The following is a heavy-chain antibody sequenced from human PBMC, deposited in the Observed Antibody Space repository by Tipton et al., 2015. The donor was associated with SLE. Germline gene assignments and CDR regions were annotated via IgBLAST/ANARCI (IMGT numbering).Heavy chain of an antibody. CDR3: ARATSSYLTSFYFDS. D-gene: IGHD6-6*01. CDR1: GYTFSSYP. V-gene: IGHV7-4-1*02. CDR2: INTNTGNP. J-gene: IGHJ4*02. Sequence: QLVQSGSELKKPGASVKVSCKASGYTFSSYPLIWVRQAPGQGLEWMGWINTNTGNPTYAQGFTGRFVFSLDTSVSTAYLQISSLKAEDTAVYYCARATSSYLTSFYFDSWGQGALVTVSS.